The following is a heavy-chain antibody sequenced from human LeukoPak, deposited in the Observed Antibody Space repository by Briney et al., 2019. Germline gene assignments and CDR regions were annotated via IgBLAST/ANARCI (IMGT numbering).Heavy chain of an antibody. CDR3: ARHGYCSGGSCYHNWFDP. CDR2: LYYSGST. V-gene: IGHV4-39*01. J-gene: IGHJ5*02. Sequence: SETLSLTCTVSGGSISSSTFYWGWIRQPPGKGLEWIGSLYYSGSTYYNPSLKSRVTISVDTSKNQFSLRLSSVTAADTAVYYCARHGYCSGGSCYHNWFDPWGQGTLVTVSS. CDR1: GGSISSSTFY. D-gene: IGHD2-15*01.